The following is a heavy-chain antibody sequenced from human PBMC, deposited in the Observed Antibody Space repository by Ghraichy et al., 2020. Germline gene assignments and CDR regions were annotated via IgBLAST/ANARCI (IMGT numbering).Heavy chain of an antibody. J-gene: IGHJ6*02. CDR1: GFTFSKYA. CDR2: ISTSGVST. Sequence: GGSLRLSCTASGFTFSKYAMTWVRQAPGKGLEWVSSISTSGVSTYYADSLKGRFTVSRDNSNNTLFLQMHSLSAEDTAVYFCAKAPGTLMESYYYYGVDVWGQGTTVIVSS. V-gene: IGHV3-23*01. D-gene: IGHD3-3*01. CDR3: AKAPGTLMESYYYYGVDV.